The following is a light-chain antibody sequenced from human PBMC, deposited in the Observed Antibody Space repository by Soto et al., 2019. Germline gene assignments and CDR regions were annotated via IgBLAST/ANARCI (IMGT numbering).Light chain of an antibody. CDR1: QGISSW. J-gene: IGKJ4*01. Sequence: DIQMTQSPSSVSASVGDRVTITCRASQGISSWLAWYQQKPGKAPKLLIYAASSLQSGVPSRFRGSRSLPYLTLAISSLQPEDFAAYYCQQANSFQVSVGGGPKVDIK. V-gene: IGKV1-12*01. CDR2: AAS. CDR3: QQANSFQVS.